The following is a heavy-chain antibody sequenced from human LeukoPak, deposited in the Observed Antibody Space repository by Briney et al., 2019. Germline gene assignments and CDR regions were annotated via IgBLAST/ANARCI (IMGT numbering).Heavy chain of an antibody. CDR3: AGGQMFTSGGFDD. J-gene: IGHJ4*02. D-gene: IGHD6-19*01. CDR1: GFSVSNKY. Sequence: PGESLRLSCAASGFSVSNKYMSWVRQAPGKGREWVSVIYTGGDTYYADSVRGRFTISRDNSKNTVNLQMNSLRAEDTALYYCAGGQMFTSGGFDDWGQGTLVTVSS. V-gene: IGHV3-53*01. CDR2: IYTGGDT.